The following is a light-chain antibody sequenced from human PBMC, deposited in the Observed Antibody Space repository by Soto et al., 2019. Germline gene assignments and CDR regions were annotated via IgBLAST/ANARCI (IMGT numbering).Light chain of an antibody. J-gene: IGKJ1*01. CDR2: DAS. Sequence: DIQMTQSPSTPSASVGDRVTITCRASQNIGGWLAWYQQKPGKAPKFLIFDASSLESGVPSRFSGSGSGTEFTLTISSLQPDDFATYYCQQYNSYWTFGQGTKVDIK. CDR1: QNIGGW. CDR3: QQYNSYWT. V-gene: IGKV1-5*01.